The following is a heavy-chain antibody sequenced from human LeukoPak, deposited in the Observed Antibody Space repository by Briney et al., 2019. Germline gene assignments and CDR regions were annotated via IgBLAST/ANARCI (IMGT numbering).Heavy chain of an antibody. V-gene: IGHV3-23*01. CDR2: ISGSGGST. CDR1: GFTFSSYA. J-gene: IGHJ3*02. CDR3: AKERQDYYDSSGYYEGMFGAFDI. Sequence: GGSLRLSCAASGFTFSSYAMSWVRQAPGKGLEWGSAISGSGGSTYYADSVKGRFTISRDNSKNTLYMQMNSLRAEDTAVYYCAKERQDYYDSSGYYEGMFGAFDIWGQGTMVTVSS. D-gene: IGHD3-22*01.